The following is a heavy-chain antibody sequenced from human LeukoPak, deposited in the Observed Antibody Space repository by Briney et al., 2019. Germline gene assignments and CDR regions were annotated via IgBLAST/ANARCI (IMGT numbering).Heavy chain of an antibody. J-gene: IGHJ4*02. V-gene: IGHV3-33*05. CDR1: GFTFSSYG. CDR2: ISYDGSNK. Sequence: GGSLILSCAASGFTFSSYGMHWVRQAPGKGLEWVAVISYDGSNKYYADSVKGRFTISRDNSKNTLYLQMNSLRAEDMAVYYCAKYGVGTTVTPGGRFDYWGQGTLVTVSS. D-gene: IGHD4-17*01. CDR3: AKYGVGTTVTPGGRFDY.